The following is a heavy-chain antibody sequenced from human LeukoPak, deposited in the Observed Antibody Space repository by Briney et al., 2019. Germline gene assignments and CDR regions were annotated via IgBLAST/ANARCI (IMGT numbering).Heavy chain of an antibody. CDR3: ARDPAYCGGDCYLPYYYYGMDV. CDR2: ISYDGSNK. V-gene: IGHV3-30-3*01. Sequence: GGSLRLSCAASGFTFSSYAMHWVRRAPGKGLEWVAVISYDGSNKYYADSVKGRFTISRDNSKNTLYLQMNSLRAEDTAVYYCARDPAYCGGDCYLPYYYYGMDVWGQGTTVTVSS. CDR1: GFTFSSYA. D-gene: IGHD2-21*02. J-gene: IGHJ6*02.